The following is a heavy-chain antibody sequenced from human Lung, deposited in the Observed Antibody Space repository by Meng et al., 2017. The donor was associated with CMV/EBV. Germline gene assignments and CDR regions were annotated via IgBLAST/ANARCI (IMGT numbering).Heavy chain of an antibody. CDR2: MNPNSGNT. J-gene: IGHJ4*02. CDR3: ARIGGGNRGDFDY. V-gene: IGHV1-8*03. D-gene: IGHD2-15*01. CDR1: GYTFTSYD. Sequence: ASXXVSXKASGYTFTSYDINWVRQATGQGLEWMGWMNPNSGNTGYAQKFQGSVTITRNTSISTAYMELSSLRSEDTAVYYCARIGGGNRGDFDYWGQGTLVTVSS.